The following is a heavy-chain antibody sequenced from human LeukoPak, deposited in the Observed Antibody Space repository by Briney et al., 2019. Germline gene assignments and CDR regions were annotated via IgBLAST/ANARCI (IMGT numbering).Heavy chain of an antibody. D-gene: IGHD2-8*01. Sequence: GGSLRLSCAASGFTFSDYYTTWIRQAPGKGLEWVSYISSSGSTIYYGDSVKGRFTISRDNAKNSVYLQMNSLRAEDTAVYYCASVPPVMIYAIVGRGPHWGQGTLVTVSS. V-gene: IGHV3-11*04. J-gene: IGHJ4*02. CDR3: ASVPPVMIYAIVGRGPH. CDR1: GFTFSDYY. CDR2: ISSSGSTI.